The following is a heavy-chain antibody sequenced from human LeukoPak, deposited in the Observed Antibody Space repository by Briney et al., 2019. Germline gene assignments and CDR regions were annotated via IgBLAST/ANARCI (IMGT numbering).Heavy chain of an antibody. J-gene: IGHJ4*02. CDR1: GGTFSSYA. D-gene: IGHD7-27*01. Sequence: SVKVSCKASGGTFSSYAISWVRQAPGQGLEWMGRIIPILGIANYAQKFQGRVTITADKSTSTAYMELSSLRSEDTAVYYCARDYAENWGTMTSWGQGTLDTVSS. CDR3: ARDYAENWGTMTS. V-gene: IGHV1-69*04. CDR2: IIPILGIA.